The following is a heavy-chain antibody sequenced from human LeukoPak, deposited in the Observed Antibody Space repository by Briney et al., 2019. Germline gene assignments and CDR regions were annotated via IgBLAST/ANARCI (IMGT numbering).Heavy chain of an antibody. Sequence: ASVRVSCKVSGYTLTELSMHWVRQAPGKGLEWMGGFDPEDGETIYAQKFQGRVTMTEDTSTDTAYMELSSLRSEDTAVYYRATVENDDFWSGYRNAEYFQHWGQGTLVTVSS. D-gene: IGHD3-3*01. CDR1: GYTLTELS. CDR3: ATVENDDFWSGYRNAEYFQH. V-gene: IGHV1-24*01. CDR2: FDPEDGET. J-gene: IGHJ1*01.